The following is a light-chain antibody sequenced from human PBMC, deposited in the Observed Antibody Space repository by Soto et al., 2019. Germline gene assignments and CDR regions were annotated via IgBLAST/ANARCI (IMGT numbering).Light chain of an antibody. J-gene: IGLJ2*01. Sequence: QPVLTQPPSASGTPGQRVTISCSGSSSNIGSNTVNWYHQLPGTAPKLLIYGGDQRPSGVPDRFSDSKSGTSASLAISGLQSEDEGDYYCAAWDDSLNGPVFGGGTKVTVL. CDR2: GGD. CDR1: SSNIGSNT. CDR3: AAWDDSLNGPV. V-gene: IGLV1-44*01.